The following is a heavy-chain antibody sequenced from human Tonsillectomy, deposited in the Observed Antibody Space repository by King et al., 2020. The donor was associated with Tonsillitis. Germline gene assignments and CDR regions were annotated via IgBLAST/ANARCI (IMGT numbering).Heavy chain of an antibody. D-gene: IGHD6-6*01. V-gene: IGHV3-15*07. CDR1: GCTFSSAW. Sequence: VQVVEAGGGLVKPGGALRLSCAASGCTFSSAWMNGLRTAPGRWREWVGHIKSNTYGGTTNYASPVKGRLTISSDDSKSTLCLQMNSLKTEDTAVYYCTTRISAPRLFVDYWGQGTLVNVSS. CDR2: IKSNTYGGTT. CDR3: TTRISAPRLFVDY. J-gene: IGHJ4*02.